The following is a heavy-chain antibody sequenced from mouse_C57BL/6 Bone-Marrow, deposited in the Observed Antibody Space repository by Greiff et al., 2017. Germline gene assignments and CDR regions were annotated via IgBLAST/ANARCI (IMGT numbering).Heavy chain of an antibody. CDR2: IGPNSGGT. Sequence: QVPLQQSGAELVKPGASVKLSCKASGYTFTSYWMHWVKQRPGRGLEWIGRIGPNSGGTKYNEKFKSKATLTVDKPSSTAYMQLSSLTSEDSAVYYCARGRLRQDYWGQGTTLTVSS. V-gene: IGHV1-72*01. CDR3: ARGRLRQDY. J-gene: IGHJ2*01. CDR1: GYTFTSYW. D-gene: IGHD2-4*01.